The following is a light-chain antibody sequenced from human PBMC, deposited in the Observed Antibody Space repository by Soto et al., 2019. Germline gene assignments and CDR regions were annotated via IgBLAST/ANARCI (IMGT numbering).Light chain of an antibody. CDR3: QQRSNWPPTRK. V-gene: IGKV3-11*01. Sequence: EIVLTQSPATLSLSPGERATLSCRASQSVSSYLVWYQQKPGQAPRLLIYDASNRATGIPARFSGSGSGTDFTLTISSLEPEDFAVYYCQQRSNWPPTRKFGIGIKEEIK. CDR2: DAS. CDR1: QSVSSY. J-gene: IGKJ1*01.